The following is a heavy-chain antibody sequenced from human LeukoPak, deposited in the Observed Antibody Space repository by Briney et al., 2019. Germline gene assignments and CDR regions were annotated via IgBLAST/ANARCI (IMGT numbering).Heavy chain of an antibody. J-gene: IGHJ4*02. D-gene: IGHD6-6*01. V-gene: IGHV4-4*07. CDR1: GGSISSSY. CDR3: ARAGQFISARPITFDY. Sequence: SETLSLTCTVSGGSISSSYWTWIRQPPGKGLNWIGHIYNSGSTNYNPSLKGRVTMSVATSKNQFSLHLSSVTAADTAVYYCARAGQFISARPITFDYWGQGSLVTVSS. CDR2: IYNSGST.